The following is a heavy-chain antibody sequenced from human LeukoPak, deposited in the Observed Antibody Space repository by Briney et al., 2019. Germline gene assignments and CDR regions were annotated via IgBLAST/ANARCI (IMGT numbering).Heavy chain of an antibody. Sequence: PGRSLRLSCAASGFTFSRYAMHWVRQAPGKGLEWVAVISYDGSNKYYADSVKGRFTISRDNSKNTLYLQMNSLRPEDTAVYYCGKRLGDGTYPFQYWGQGTLVTVSS. CDR1: GFTFSRYA. D-gene: IGHD1-26*01. CDR3: GKRLGDGTYPFQY. J-gene: IGHJ4*02. CDR2: ISYDGSNK. V-gene: IGHV3-30-3*02.